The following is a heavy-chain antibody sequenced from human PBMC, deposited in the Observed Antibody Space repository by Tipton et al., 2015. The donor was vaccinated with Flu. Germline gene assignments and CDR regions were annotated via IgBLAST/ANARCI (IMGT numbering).Heavy chain of an antibody. D-gene: IGHD6-19*01. CDR2: IHYSGRT. V-gene: IGHV4-39*01. Sequence: LRLSCTVSGGAISSSNYYWGWIRQPPGKGLEWIGSIHYSGRTYNNPSLKSRVTVSVDTSNNQFSLNLNSVTAGDTAVYYCAGHSDGPDGSGWPNWFDPWGRGTLVTVSS. J-gene: IGHJ5*02. CDR3: AGHSDGPDGSGWPNWFDP. CDR1: GGAISSSNYY.